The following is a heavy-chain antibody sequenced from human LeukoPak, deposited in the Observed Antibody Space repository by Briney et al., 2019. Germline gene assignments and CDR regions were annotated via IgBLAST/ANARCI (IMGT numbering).Heavy chain of an antibody. CDR1: GFTFSSCE. D-gene: IGHD2-15*01. J-gene: IGHJ6*02. CDR2: INGSGNTI. Sequence: PGGSLRLSCAASGFTFSSCEMNWVRQAPGKGLEWVSYINGSGNTIYYADSVKGRFTISRDNAKNSLYLQMNSLRAEDTAVYYCARDVVVVAAKLLYHYYGMDVWGQGTTVTVSS. V-gene: IGHV3-48*03. CDR3: ARDVVVVAAKLLYHYYGMDV.